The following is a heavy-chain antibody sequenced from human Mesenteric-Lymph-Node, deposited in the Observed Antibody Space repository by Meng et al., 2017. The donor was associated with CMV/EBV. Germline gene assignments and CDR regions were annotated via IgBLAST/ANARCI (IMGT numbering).Heavy chain of an antibody. D-gene: IGHD1-1*01. CDR3: ARDAAYNRFDY. CDR2: ISGSSSYI. Sequence: GESLKISCAASGFTFSGYSMNWVRQAPGKGLEWVSSISGSSSYIYYADSVRGRFSISRDNAKNSLYLQLNSLRVEDTDVYYCARDAAYNRFDYWGQGTLVTVSS. J-gene: IGHJ4*02. CDR1: GFTFSGYS. V-gene: IGHV3-21*04.